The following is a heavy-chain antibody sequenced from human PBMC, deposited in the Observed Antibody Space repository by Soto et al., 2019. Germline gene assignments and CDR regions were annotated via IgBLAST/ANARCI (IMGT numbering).Heavy chain of an antibody. CDR1: GYTFISYG. CDR2: MSAFTGKA. D-gene: IGHD3-10*01. CDR3: ARGRASGSYYLLDY. J-gene: IGHJ4*02. Sequence: ASVKVSCKASGYTFISYGISWVRQAPGQGLEWVGWMSAFTGKADYAQIFQDRVTMTTDTSTSTAYMELRSLRSDDTAVYYCARGRASGSYYLLDYWGQGTLVTVSS. V-gene: IGHV1-18*04.